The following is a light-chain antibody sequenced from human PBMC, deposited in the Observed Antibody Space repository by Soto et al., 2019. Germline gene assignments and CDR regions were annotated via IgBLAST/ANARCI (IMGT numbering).Light chain of an antibody. Sequence: DSQMTQSTSTLSASVEDKVTITCRASQSISGWLAWYQQKPGKAPKLLIYKASSLESGVPSRFSGSGSGTEFTFIISSLQPDDFATYYCQQYNSYSGTFGQGTKVDIK. CDR3: QQYNSYSGT. CDR2: KAS. CDR1: QSISGW. V-gene: IGKV1-5*03. J-gene: IGKJ1*01.